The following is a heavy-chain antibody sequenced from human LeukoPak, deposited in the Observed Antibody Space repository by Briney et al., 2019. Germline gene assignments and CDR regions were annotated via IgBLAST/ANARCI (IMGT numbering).Heavy chain of an antibody. CDR3: ARVDYSNLFDY. CDR2: IYYSGST. V-gene: IGHV4-59*01. J-gene: IGHJ4*02. D-gene: IGHD4-11*01. CDR1: GGSISSYY. Sequence: SETLSLTCTVSGGSISSYYWSWIRQPPGKGLEWIGYIYYSGSTNYNPSLKSRVTISEDTSKNQTSLKLSSVTAADTAVYYCARVDYSNLFDYWGQGTLVTVSS.